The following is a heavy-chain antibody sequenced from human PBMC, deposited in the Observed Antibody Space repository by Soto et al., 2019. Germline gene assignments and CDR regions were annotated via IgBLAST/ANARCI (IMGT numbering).Heavy chain of an antibody. CDR1: GFTFRSYW. CDR2: INSDGSST. CDR3: ASGGSSLNFDS. V-gene: IGHV3-74*01. Sequence: EVQLVESGGGLVQPGGSLRLPCAASGFTFRSYWMQWVRQAPGKGLVWVSWINSDGSSTSYADSVKGRFTISRDNAKNTLYLQMNSLRAEDTAVYYCASGGSSLNFDSWGQGTLVTVSS. D-gene: IGHD6-6*01. J-gene: IGHJ4*02.